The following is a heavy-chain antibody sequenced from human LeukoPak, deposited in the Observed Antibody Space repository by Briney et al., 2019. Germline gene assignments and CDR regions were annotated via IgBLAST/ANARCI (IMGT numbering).Heavy chain of an antibody. J-gene: IGHJ4*02. CDR1: GGSFSGYY. V-gene: IGHV4-34*01. CDR2: INHSGST. Sequence: PSETLSLTCAVYGGSFSGYYWGWIRQPPGKGLEWIGEINHSGSTNYDPSLKSRVTISVDTSKNQFSLKLSSVTAADTAVYYCARSSFIPNDYWGQGPLVTVSS. CDR3: ARSSFIPNDY. D-gene: IGHD3-16*01.